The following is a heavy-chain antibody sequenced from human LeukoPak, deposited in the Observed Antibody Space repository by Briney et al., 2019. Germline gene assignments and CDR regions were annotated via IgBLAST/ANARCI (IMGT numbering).Heavy chain of an antibody. D-gene: IGHD5-18*01. CDR2: MHPNSGDT. CDR1: GYTFTGYY. V-gene: IGHV1-2*02. J-gene: IGHJ4*02. CDR3: ARGQYRYAVDF. Sequence: ASVKVSCKASGYTFTGYYIHWVRQAPGQGLEWMTWMHPNSGDTNYAQKFQGRVTMTWDTSISTAYMELSRLRSDDTAVYYCARGQYRYAVDFWGQGTLVTVSS.